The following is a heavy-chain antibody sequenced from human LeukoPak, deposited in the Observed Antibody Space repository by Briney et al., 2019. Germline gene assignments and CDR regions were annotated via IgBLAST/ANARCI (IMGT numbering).Heavy chain of an antibody. V-gene: IGHV1-2*06. D-gene: IGHD6-13*01. CDR2: INPNSGDT. CDR3: ARVLTPFIAAAGTGDY. J-gene: IGHJ4*02. Sequence: ASVKVSCKASGYTFTGYYMHWVRQAPGQGLEWMGRINPNSGDTNYAQKFQGRVTMTRDTSISTAYMELSRLRSDDTAVYYCARVLTPFIAAAGTGDYWGQGTLVTVSS. CDR1: GYTFTGYY.